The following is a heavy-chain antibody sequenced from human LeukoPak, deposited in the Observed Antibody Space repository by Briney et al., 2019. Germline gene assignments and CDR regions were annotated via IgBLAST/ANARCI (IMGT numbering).Heavy chain of an antibody. D-gene: IGHD7-27*01. J-gene: IGHJ4*02. CDR1: GGSISSGGYS. Sequence: PSETLSLTCAVSGGSISSGGYSWSWIRQPPGKGLEWIGYIYHSGSTYYNPSLKSRVTISVDRSKNQFSLKLSSVTAADTAVYYCARNWGWGDPFDYWGQGTLVTVSS. V-gene: IGHV4-30-2*01. CDR3: ARNWGWGDPFDY. CDR2: IYHSGST.